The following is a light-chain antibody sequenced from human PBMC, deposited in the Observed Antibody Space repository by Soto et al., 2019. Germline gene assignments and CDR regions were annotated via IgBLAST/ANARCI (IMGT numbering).Light chain of an antibody. J-gene: IGKJ4*02. CDR3: QQYDKWPLT. Sequence: EIVLTQSPGTLSLSPGERATLSCRASQTVNNNYVAWYQQKPGQAPRLLIFRASNKATGIPDRFSGSGSGTEFILTISEMEQEDFGLYFCQQYDKWPLTLGGGTKVDSK. CDR2: RAS. V-gene: IGKV3-20*01. CDR1: QTVNNNY.